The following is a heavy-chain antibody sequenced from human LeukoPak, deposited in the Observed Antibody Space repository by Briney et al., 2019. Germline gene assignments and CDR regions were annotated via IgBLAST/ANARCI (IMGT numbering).Heavy chain of an antibody. D-gene: IGHD2-2*01. V-gene: IGHV3-30*02. CDR3: AKGRTIVVVPAVPFDY. CDR2: IRYDGSNK. Sequence: GGSLRLSCAASGFTFSSYGMHWVRQAPGKGLEWVAFIRYDGSNKYYADSVKGRFTISRDNSKNTLYLQMNSLRAEDTAVYYHAKGRTIVVVPAVPFDYWGQGTLVTVSS. CDR1: GFTFSSYG. J-gene: IGHJ4*02.